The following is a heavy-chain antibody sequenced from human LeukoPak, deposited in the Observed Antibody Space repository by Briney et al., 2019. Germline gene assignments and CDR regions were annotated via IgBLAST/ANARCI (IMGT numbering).Heavy chain of an antibody. Sequence: SVKVSCKASGGTFSSYATSWVRQAPGQGLEWVGGSIPIFGTANIAHKFQGRVTITADEATRTAYMELSSLRSEDTAVYYCARDHRTYNWNRVRFDPWGQGTLVTVSS. J-gene: IGHJ5*02. V-gene: IGHV1-69*01. D-gene: IGHD1-20*01. CDR2: SIPIFGTA. CDR1: GGTFSSYA. CDR3: ARDHRTYNWNRVRFDP.